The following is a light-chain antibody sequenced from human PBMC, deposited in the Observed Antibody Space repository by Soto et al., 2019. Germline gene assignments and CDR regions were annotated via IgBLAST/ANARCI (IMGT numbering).Light chain of an antibody. J-gene: IGLJ1*01. CDR3: SSYAGTHVV. CDR2: DVS. CDR1: SSDVGGYNY. Sequence: QSVLTQPPSASGSPGQSVTISCTGTSSDVGGYNYVSWYQQHPGKAPKLMIYDVSKRPSGVPDRFSGSKSGNTASLTVSGLQADDEADYYCSSYAGTHVVFGTGTK. V-gene: IGLV2-8*01.